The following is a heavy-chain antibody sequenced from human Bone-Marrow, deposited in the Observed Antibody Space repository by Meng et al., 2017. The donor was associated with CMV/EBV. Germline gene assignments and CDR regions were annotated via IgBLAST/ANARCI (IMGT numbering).Heavy chain of an antibody. Sequence: GESLKISCAASGFTFSSYEMKWVRQAPGKGLEWVSYISSSGSPIYYADSVKGRFTTSRDNAKNSLYLQMNSLRAEDTAVYYCAREHCSSTSCYFAFDIWGQGTMVTVSS. V-gene: IGHV3-48*03. CDR2: ISSSGSPI. J-gene: IGHJ3*02. D-gene: IGHD2-2*01. CDR3: AREHCSSTSCYFAFDI. CDR1: GFTFSSYE.